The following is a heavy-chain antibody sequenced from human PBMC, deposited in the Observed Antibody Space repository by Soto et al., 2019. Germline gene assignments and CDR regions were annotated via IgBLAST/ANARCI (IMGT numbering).Heavy chain of an antibody. CDR1: GFTVSSNY. Sequence: GGSLRLSCAASGFTVSSNYMSWVRQAPGKGLEWVSVIYSGGSTYYADSVKGRFTISRDNSKNTLYLQMNSLRSNDTAIYYCAMVDVYVTPSPQDVWGQGTTVTVSS. CDR2: IYSGGST. J-gene: IGHJ6*02. CDR3: AMVDVYVTPSPQDV. D-gene: IGHD3-16*01. V-gene: IGHV3-53*05.